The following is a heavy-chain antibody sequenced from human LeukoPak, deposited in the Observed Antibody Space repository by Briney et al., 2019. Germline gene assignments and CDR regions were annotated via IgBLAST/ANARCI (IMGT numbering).Heavy chain of an antibody. J-gene: IGHJ4*02. CDR3: ARGIRAVLMPTPKLRKPFDY. D-gene: IGHD3-16*01. Sequence: GGSLRLSCAVSGFTVSSNYMSWVRQAPGKGLEWVSVIYSGGNTYYADSVKGRFTISRDNLKNTLYLQMNSLRAADTAVYYCARGIRAVLMPTPKLRKPFDYWGQGTLVTVSS. CDR2: IYSGGNT. V-gene: IGHV3-66*01. CDR1: GFTVSSNY.